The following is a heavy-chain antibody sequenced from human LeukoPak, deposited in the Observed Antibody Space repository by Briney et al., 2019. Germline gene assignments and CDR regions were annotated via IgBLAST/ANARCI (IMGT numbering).Heavy chain of an antibody. D-gene: IGHD5-12*01. Sequence: PSQTLSLTCTVSGGSISSGGYYWSWIRQPPGKGLEWIGYIYHSGSTYYNPSLKSRVTISVDRSKNQFSLKLSSVTAADTAVYYCARGTGVDSGYDHFDYWGQGTLVTVSS. CDR1: GGSISSGGYY. J-gene: IGHJ4*02. CDR3: ARGTGVDSGYDHFDY. CDR2: IYHSGST. V-gene: IGHV4-30-2*01.